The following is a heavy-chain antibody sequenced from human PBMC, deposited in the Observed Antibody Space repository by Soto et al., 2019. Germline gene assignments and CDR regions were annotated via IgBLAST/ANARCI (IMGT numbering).Heavy chain of an antibody. CDR3: ARVRAMITFGGVIEEFDY. V-gene: IGHV4-31*03. J-gene: IGHJ4*02. Sequence: QVQLQESGPGLVKPSQTLSLTCTVSGGSISSGGYYWSWIRQHPGKGLEWIGYIYYSGSIYYNPSLKSRVTISVDTSKNQFSLKLSSVTAADTAVYYCARVRAMITFGGVIEEFDYWGQGTLVTVSS. D-gene: IGHD3-16*02. CDR2: IYYSGSI. CDR1: GGSISSGGYY.